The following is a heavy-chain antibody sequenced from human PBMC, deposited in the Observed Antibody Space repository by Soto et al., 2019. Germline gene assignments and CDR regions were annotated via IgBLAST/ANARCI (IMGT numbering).Heavy chain of an antibody. Sequence: PSEPMSLTCTVSEGSIIALSYRRTLIQQPPGKALEWIGYIYHSGSTYYNPSLKSRVTVSVDRSKDQFSLKLSSVTAADTAVYYCERGGNCARTSWYFDCWGKGILVTGSS. CDR2: IYHSGST. D-gene: IGHD2-2*01. CDR1: EGSIIALSYR. J-gene: IGHJ4*02. V-gene: IGHV4-30-2*01. CDR3: ERGGNCARTSWYFDC.